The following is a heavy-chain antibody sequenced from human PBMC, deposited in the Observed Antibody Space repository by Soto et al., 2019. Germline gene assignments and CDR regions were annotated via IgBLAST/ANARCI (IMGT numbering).Heavy chain of an antibody. CDR2: IHPSGQPI. V-gene: IGHV3-48*03. Sequence: EVQLVESGGGLVQPGGSLRLSCAVSGFTFSSSEMYWVRQAPGKGLEWISYIHPSGQPIFYADSVKGRFTISRDNANNSLFLQMNSLRAEHTAVYYCARRARRWGQGTMVTVSS. D-gene: IGHD1-26*01. J-gene: IGHJ3*01. CDR1: GFTFSSSE. CDR3: ARRARR.